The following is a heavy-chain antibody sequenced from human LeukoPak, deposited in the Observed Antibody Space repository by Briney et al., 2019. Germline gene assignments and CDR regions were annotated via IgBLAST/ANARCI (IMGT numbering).Heavy chain of an antibody. CDR1: GGSISSYY. D-gene: IGHD2-8*01. J-gene: IGHJ6*03. CDR3: ARGALMVFGGNYYYYMDV. Sequence: PSETLSLTCTVSGGSISSYYWSWIRQPAGKGLEWIGRIYTSGSTNCNPSLKSRVTMSVDTSKNQFSLKLSSVTAADTAVYYCARGALMVFGGNYYYYMDVWGKGTTVTVSS. V-gene: IGHV4-4*07. CDR2: IYTSGST.